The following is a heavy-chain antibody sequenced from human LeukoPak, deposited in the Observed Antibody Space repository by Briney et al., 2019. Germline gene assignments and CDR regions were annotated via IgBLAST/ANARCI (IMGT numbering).Heavy chain of an antibody. D-gene: IGHD3-22*01. Sequence: SGGSRRLSCVPSGFAFNTFAMNWVRQAPGKGLEWVSGISASGSRTYYGKSVKGRFTISRDNSKNTLFLQMNNLRGDDTARYFCARDQSPHYYDSSGYGAFNLWGQGTMVTASS. CDR2: ISASGSRT. V-gene: IGHV3-23*01. CDR1: GFAFNTFA. CDR3: ARDQSPHYYDSSGYGAFNL. J-gene: IGHJ3*01.